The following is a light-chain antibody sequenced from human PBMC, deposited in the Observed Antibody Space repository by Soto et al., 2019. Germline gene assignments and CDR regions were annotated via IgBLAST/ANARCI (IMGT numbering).Light chain of an antibody. Sequence: EIVLTLSPATLSLSTGERATLSCRASQSVSSYLAWYQQKPGQAPRLLIYDASNRATGIPARFSGSGSGTDFTLTISSLEPEDFAVYYCQQYGSSGTFGQGTKVDI. J-gene: IGKJ1*01. CDR1: QSVSSY. V-gene: IGKV3-11*01. CDR2: DAS. CDR3: QQYGSSGT.